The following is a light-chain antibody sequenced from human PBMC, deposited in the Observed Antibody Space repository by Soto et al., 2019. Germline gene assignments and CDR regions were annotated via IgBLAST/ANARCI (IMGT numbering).Light chain of an antibody. V-gene: IGKV3-20*01. CDR2: DTS. CDR3: QQYGTAPWT. Sequence: EIVLTQSPATLSLSPGERATLSCRASQTLSNYLAWYQQKPGQAPRLLIYDTSNKATGIPARFSGSGSGTDFTLTIGRLESEDFAVYHCQQYGTAPWTFGQGTKVDIK. J-gene: IGKJ1*01. CDR1: QTLSNY.